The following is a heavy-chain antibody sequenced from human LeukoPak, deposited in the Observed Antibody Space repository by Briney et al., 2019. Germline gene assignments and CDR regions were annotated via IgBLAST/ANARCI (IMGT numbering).Heavy chain of an antibody. CDR2: ISTSGNT. Sequence: SETLSLTCTVSGVSVSDYFWGWVRQPPGKGLEWIGYISTSGNTNYNPSLKSRVTISVDTSNNHCSLKLSSVTAADTAVYYCARHSSGRYFTRPFDIWGQGTMVAVSS. CDR3: ARHSSGRYFTRPFDI. D-gene: IGHD6-19*01. V-gene: IGHV4-4*09. J-gene: IGHJ3*02. CDR1: GVSVSDYF.